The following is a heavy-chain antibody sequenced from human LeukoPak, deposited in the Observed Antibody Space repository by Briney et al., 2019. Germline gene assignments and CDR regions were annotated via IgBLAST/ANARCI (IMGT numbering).Heavy chain of an antibody. V-gene: IGHV4-59*01. CDR2: IYYSGSN. CDR3: ARGAYWGGDCYYGVGAFDI. CDR1: GCSFSSYY. D-gene: IGHD2-21*02. J-gene: IGHJ3*02. Sequence: AETLSLTCAVSGCSFSSYYLSWVRQPPGKGLEWVGYIYYSGSNNYNPSLTRRVTISVDTSKNQFCLKMSSASAADTGVYYCARGAYWGGDCYYGVGAFDIWGQGTMVTVSS.